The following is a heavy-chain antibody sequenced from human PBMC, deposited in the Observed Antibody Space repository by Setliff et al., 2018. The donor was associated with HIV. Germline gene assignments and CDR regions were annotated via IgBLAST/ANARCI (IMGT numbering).Heavy chain of an antibody. CDR3: ARAFSGYYFDY. D-gene: IGHD3-3*01. CDR2: ISNDGSNK. CDR1: GFTFSSYT. V-gene: IGHV3-30*04. J-gene: IGHJ4*02. Sequence: GGSLRLSCVVSGFTFSSYTMSWVRQAPGKGLEWVAVISNDGSNKYYADSVKGRFTISRDNSKNTLYLQMNSLRTEDTAVYYCARAFSGYYFDYWGQGTLVTVSS.